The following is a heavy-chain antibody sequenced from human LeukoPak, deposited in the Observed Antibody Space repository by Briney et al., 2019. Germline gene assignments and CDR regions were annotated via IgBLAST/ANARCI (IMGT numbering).Heavy chain of an antibody. Sequence: GGSLRLSCAASGFTFSSYSMNWVRQAPGKGLEWVSYISSSSSSIYYADSVKGRFTISRDNAKNSLYLQMNSPRADDTAVYYCAAYCSSTSCYDLDYWGQGTLVTVSS. CDR1: GFTFSSYS. CDR3: AAYCSSTSCYDLDY. CDR2: ISSSSSSI. V-gene: IGHV3-48*01. J-gene: IGHJ4*02. D-gene: IGHD2-2*01.